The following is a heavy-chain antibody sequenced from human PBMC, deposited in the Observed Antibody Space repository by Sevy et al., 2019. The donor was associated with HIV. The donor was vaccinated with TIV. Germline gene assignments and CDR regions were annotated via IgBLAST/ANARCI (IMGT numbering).Heavy chain of an antibody. Sequence: GGSLRLSCAASGFTFSSYWMNWVRQAPGKGLEWVANINQDGSEKYYVDSVEGRFTISRDKAKNSLYLQMNSLRAEDTAVYYCAKGKACSGGNCWGQGTLVTVSS. J-gene: IGHJ4*02. V-gene: IGHV3-7*01. D-gene: IGHD2-15*01. CDR2: INQDGSEK. CDR3: AKGKACSGGNC. CDR1: GFTFSSYW.